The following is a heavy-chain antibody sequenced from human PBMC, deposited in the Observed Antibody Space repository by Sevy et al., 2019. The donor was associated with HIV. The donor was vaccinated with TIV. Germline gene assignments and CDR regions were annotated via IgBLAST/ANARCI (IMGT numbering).Heavy chain of an antibody. CDR2: SYYNGHI. Sequence: SETLSLTCTVSGGSITSLYWNWIRQPPGKGLEWIANSYYNGHINYNPSLKSRVTLSLDTSKNQFSLRLSSVTAADTAMYYCAGENAWGRGYSWGQGTLATVSS. CDR1: GGSITSLY. CDR3: AGENAWGRGYS. J-gene: IGHJ4*02. D-gene: IGHD1-26*01. V-gene: IGHV4-59*08.